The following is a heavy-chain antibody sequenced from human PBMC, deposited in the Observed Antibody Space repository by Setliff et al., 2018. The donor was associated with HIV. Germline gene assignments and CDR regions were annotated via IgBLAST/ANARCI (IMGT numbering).Heavy chain of an antibody. V-gene: IGHV1-2*02. Sequence: ASVKVSCKASGYFFTAYYMHWVRQAPGQGLEWMAWINPNTGGTQYAQKFQGRVTVTRDTPISTAYMEIKQLTSDDTAVYSCARDNRTGYSGGWPLDYWGQGTVVTVSS. CDR1: GYFFTAYY. CDR2: INPNTGGT. CDR3: ARDNRTGYSGGWPLDY. D-gene: IGHD5-12*01. J-gene: IGHJ4*02.